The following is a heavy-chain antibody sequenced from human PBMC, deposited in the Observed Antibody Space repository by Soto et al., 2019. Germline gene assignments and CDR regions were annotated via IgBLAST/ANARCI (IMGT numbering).Heavy chain of an antibody. CDR3: ARRGYGPGFPYYYGMDV. CDR1: GDSISSGGYY. CDR2: IYSNGYT. D-gene: IGHD3-10*01. V-gene: IGHV4-31*03. J-gene: IGHJ6*02. Sequence: PSETLSLTCTVSGDSISSGGYYWSWIRQLPGKGLEWIGYIYSNGYTYYNPSLESRVTISLDTSNNQFSLKLTSVTAADTAVYYCARRGYGPGFPYYYGMDVWGQGTTVTVSS.